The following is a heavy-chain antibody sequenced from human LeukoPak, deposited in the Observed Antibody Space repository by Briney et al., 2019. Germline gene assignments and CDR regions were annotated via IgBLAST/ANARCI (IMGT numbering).Heavy chain of an antibody. CDR3: ASVTNLRYYYGMDV. Sequence: SQTLSLTCAVSGGSISSGGYSWSWIRRPPGKGLEWIGYIYHSGSTYYNPSLKSRVTISVDRSKNQFSLKLSSVTAADTAVYYCASVTNLRYYYGMDVWGQGTTVTVSS. CDR1: GGSISSGGYS. J-gene: IGHJ6*02. D-gene: IGHD2-8*01. V-gene: IGHV4-30-2*01. CDR2: IYHSGST.